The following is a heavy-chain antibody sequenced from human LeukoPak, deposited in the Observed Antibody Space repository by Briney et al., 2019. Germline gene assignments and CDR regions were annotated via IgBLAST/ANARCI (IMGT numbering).Heavy chain of an antibody. Sequence: PSQTLSLTCTVSGGSISSGSYYWSWIRQPAGKGLEWIGRIYTSGSTNYNPSLKSRVTISVDTSKNQFSLKLSSVTAADTAVYYCARAVPAAMVGYYYYYIDVWGKGTTVTISS. D-gene: IGHD2-2*01. CDR2: IYTSGST. V-gene: IGHV4-61*02. CDR1: GGSISSGSYY. CDR3: ARAVPAAMVGYYYYYIDV. J-gene: IGHJ6*03.